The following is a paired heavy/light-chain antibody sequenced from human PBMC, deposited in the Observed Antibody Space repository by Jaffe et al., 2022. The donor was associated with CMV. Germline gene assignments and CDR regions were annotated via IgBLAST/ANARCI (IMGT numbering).Light chain of an antibody. CDR2: GAS. Sequence: DIQMTQFPSSLSASVGDRVTITCRASQRISSYLSWYQQKSGKAPKLLIFGASSLQSGVPSRFSGSGSGTDFTLTITSLQPDDFATYYCQQSYNTPGTFGQGTKVEIK. V-gene: IGKV1-39*01. CDR1: QRISSY. J-gene: IGKJ1*01. CDR3: QQSYNTPGT.
Heavy chain of an antibody. V-gene: IGHV4-39*01. CDR1: GVSISSTGYY. Sequence: QLQLQESGPGLVKPSETLSLTCSVSGVSISSTGYYWGWIRQAPGKGLEWIGSIDQNGGGFYNPSLKNRITILGDTSENQFSLSLSSVTAADSAVFYCVRFVGAPAGTRGIDYWGRGTLVTVSS. J-gene: IGHJ4*02. CDR2: IDQNGGG. CDR3: VRFVGAPAGTRGIDY. D-gene: IGHD6-13*01.